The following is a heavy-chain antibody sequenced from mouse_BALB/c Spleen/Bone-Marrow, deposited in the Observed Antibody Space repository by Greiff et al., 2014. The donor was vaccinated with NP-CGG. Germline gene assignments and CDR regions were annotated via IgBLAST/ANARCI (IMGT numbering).Heavy chain of an antibody. J-gene: IGHJ4*01. CDR2: IWGDGST. V-gene: IGHV2-3*01. CDR3: AEPEGSDY. CDR1: GSSLSSFG. Sequence: VHLVESGPGLVAPSQSLSITCTVSGSSLSSFGVSWIRQPPGKGLEWLGVIWGDGSTNYHSALISRLSISKDNSKSQVFLKLNSLQTDDTATYYCAEPEGSDYWGQGISVTVSS.